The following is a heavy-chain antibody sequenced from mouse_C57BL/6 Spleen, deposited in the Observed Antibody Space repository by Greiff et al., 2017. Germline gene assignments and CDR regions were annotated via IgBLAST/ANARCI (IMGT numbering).Heavy chain of an antibody. CDR1: GFTFSDYG. CDR3: ARDPEDYAMDY. Sequence: EVMLVESGGGLVKPGGSLKLSCAASGFTFSDYGMHWVRQAPEKGLEWVAYISSGSSTIYYADTVKGRFTISRDNAKNTLFLQMTSLRSEDTAMYYCARDPEDYAMDYWGQGTSVTVSS. CDR2: ISSGSSTI. J-gene: IGHJ4*01. V-gene: IGHV5-17*01.